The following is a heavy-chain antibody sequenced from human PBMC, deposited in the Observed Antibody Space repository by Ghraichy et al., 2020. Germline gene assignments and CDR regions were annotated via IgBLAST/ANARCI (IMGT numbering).Heavy chain of an antibody. CDR3: ETLTVTIWYFDF. CDR1: GFTFSSYA. CDR2: LSGSGGST. J-gene: IGHJ2*01. V-gene: IGHV3-23*01. Sequence: GGSLRLSCAASGFTFSSYAMSWVRQAPGKGLEWVSALSGSGGSTYYADSVKGRFTISRDNSKNTLYLQMNSLRAEDTAVYYCETLTVTIWYFDFWGRGPPVAVPS. D-gene: IGHD4-17*01.